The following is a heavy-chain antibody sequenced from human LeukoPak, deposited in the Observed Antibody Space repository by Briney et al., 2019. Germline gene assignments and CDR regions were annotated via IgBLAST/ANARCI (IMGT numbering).Heavy chain of an antibody. CDR2: IYYSGST. D-gene: IGHD3-3*01. J-gene: IGHJ4*02. CDR1: GGSISSSSYY. V-gene: IGHV4-39*01. CDR3: ASAQPSYDFWSGYYHNYFDY. Sequence: PSETLSLTCTVSGGSISSSSYYWGWIRQPPGKGLEWIGSIYYSGSTYYNPSLKSRVTISVDTSKNQFSLKLSSVTAADTAVYYCASAQPSYDFWSGYYHNYFDYWGQETLVTVSS.